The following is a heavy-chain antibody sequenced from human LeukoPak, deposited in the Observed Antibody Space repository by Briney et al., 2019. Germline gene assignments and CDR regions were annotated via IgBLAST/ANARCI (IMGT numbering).Heavy chain of an antibody. J-gene: IGHJ4*02. CDR3: ARERRTAMAPTTFDY. D-gene: IGHD5-18*01. Sequence: KPSETLSLTCAVYGGSFSGYYWCWIRQPPGKGLEWIGEINHSGSTNYNPSLKSRVTISVDTSKNQFSLKLSSVTAADTAVYYCARERRTAMAPTTFDYWGQGTLVTVSS. V-gene: IGHV4-34*01. CDR1: GGSFSGYY. CDR2: INHSGST.